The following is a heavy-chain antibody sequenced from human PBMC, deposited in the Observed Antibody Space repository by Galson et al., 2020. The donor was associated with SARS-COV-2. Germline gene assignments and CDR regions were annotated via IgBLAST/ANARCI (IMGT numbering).Heavy chain of an antibody. CDR3: ARPKLSGGAFDI. V-gene: IGHV4-39*01. D-gene: IGHD3-16*02. CDR2: IYYSGST. Sequence: SQTLSLTCTVSGGSISSSSYYWGWIRQPPGKGLEWIGSIYYSGSTYYNPSLKSRVTISVDTSKNQFSLKLSSVTAADTAVYYCARPKLSGGAFDIWGQGTMVTVSS. CDR1: GGSISSSSYY. J-gene: IGHJ3*02.